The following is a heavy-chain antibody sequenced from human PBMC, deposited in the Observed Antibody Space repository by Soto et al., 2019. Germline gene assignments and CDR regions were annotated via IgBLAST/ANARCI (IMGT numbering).Heavy chain of an antibody. Sequence: QVQLVESGGGVVQPGRSLRLSCAASGFTFSNFGMHWVRQAPGKGLAWVAAISYDGNIKYYADSVKGRFTISRDNSKNTLFLQMNSLRAEDTAVYYCAKFCGPIAALVDDYWGQGTLVTVSS. J-gene: IGHJ4*02. CDR3: AKFCGPIAALVDDY. D-gene: IGHD2-21*01. CDR2: ISYDGNIK. CDR1: GFTFSNFG. V-gene: IGHV3-30*18.